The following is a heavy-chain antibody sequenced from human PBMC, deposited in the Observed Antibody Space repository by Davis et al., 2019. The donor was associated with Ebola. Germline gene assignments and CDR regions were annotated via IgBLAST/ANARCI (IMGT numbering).Heavy chain of an antibody. CDR2: IWYDGSNK. D-gene: IGHD6-19*01. V-gene: IGHV3-33*01. CDR3: ARGGIAVAVFLAY. Sequence: GGSLRLSCAASGFTFSSYGMHWVRQAPGKGLEWVAVIWYDGSNKYYADSVKGRFTISRDNSKNTLYLQMTSLRAEDTAVYYCARGGIAVAVFLAYWGQGTLVTVSS. J-gene: IGHJ4*02. CDR1: GFTFSSYG.